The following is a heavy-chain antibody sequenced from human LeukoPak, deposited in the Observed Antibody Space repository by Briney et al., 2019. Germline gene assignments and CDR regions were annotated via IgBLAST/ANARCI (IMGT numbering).Heavy chain of an antibody. D-gene: IGHD6-13*01. V-gene: IGHV1-2*02. CDR1: GYTFTCYY. CDR2: INPNSGGT. Sequence: GASVKVSCKASGYTFTCYYMHWVRQAPGQGLEWMGWINPNSGGTNYAQKFQGRVTMTRDTSISTAYMELSRLRSDDTAVYYCARVPAADPGYYGMDVWGQGTTVTVSS. CDR3: ARVPAADPGYYGMDV. J-gene: IGHJ6*02.